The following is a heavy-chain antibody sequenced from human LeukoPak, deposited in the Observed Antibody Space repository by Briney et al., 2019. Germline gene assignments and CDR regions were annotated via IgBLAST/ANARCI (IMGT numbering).Heavy chain of an antibody. J-gene: IGHJ5*02. Sequence: ASVKVSCKASGYTFTSYGISWVRQAPGQGLEWMGWISAYNGNTNYAQKLQGRVTTTTDTSTRTAYMELRSLRSDDTAVYYCARVRAVTMNWFDPWGQGTLVTVSS. D-gene: IGHD4-17*01. CDR3: ARVRAVTMNWFDP. CDR1: GYTFTSYG. V-gene: IGHV1-18*01. CDR2: ISAYNGNT.